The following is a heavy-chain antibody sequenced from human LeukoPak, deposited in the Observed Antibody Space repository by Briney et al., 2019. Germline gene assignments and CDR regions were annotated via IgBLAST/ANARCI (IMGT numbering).Heavy chain of an antibody. CDR3: ARDRTRRSSCLDY. CDR1: GFTFSSYA. J-gene: IGHJ4*02. V-gene: IGHV3-30-3*01. CDR2: ISYDGSNK. Sequence: GGSLRLSCAASGFTFSSYAMHWVRQAPGKGLEWVAVISYDGSNKYYADSVKGRFTIPRDNSKNTLYLQMNSLRAEDTAVYYCARDRTRRSSCLDYWGQGTLVTVSS. D-gene: IGHD6-13*01.